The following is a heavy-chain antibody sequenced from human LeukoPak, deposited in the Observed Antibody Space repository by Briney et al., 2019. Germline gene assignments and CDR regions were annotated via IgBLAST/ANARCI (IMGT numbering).Heavy chain of an antibody. Sequence: SETLSLTCTVSGGSISSYYWSWIRQPPGKGLEWIGYIYYSGSTNYNPSLKSRVTISVDTSKNQFSLQLNSVTPEDTAVHYCARGTVAAAGLFYYYYYYMDVWGKGTTVTVSS. V-gene: IGHV4-59*12. CDR2: IYYSGST. CDR1: GGSISSYY. J-gene: IGHJ6*03. D-gene: IGHD6-13*01. CDR3: ARGTVAAAGLFYYYYYYMDV.